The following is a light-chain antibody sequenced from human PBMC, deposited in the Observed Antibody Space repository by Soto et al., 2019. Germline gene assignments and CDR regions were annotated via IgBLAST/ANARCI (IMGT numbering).Light chain of an antibody. V-gene: IGLV3-25*03. Sequence: SYELTQSPSVSVSPGQTARITCSGDALPKKYVYWYQLRPGQAPLLIVYKDNERPSGIPERFSGPSSGPTATLTISGVHAEDEADYYCQSTDGTGSLYVFGGGTKLTVL. CDR3: QSTDGTGSLYV. J-gene: IGLJ1*01. CDR1: ALPKKY. CDR2: KDN.